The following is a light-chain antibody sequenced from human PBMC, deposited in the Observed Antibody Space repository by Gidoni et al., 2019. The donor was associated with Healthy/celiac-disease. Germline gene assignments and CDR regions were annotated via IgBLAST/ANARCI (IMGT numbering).Light chain of an antibody. J-gene: IGLJ2*01. CDR3: CSYAGSYTLV. Sequence: QSALTPPRSVSGSPGQSVTISFTVTSSDVGGYNYVSWYQQHPGKAPKLMIYDVSKRPSGVPDRFSGSKSGNTASLTISGLQAEDEADYYCCSYAGSYTLVFGGGTKLTVL. CDR2: DVS. V-gene: IGLV2-11*01. CDR1: SSDVGGYNY.